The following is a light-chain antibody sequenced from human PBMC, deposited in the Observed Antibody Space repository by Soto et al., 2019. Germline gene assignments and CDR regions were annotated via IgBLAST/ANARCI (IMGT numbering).Light chain of an antibody. V-gene: IGLV1-47*01. Sequence: VLPQPPSVSGTPGQRVTISCSTSNSRSGSNYVYWYQQLPGTAPKPLIYRNDQRPSGVPDRFSGSKSGTSASLATSGLRSEDEADYYCAKWDDSLRVYVFGTGTKVTVL. CDR2: RND. J-gene: IGLJ1*01. CDR3: AKWDDSLRVYV. CDR1: NSRSGSNY.